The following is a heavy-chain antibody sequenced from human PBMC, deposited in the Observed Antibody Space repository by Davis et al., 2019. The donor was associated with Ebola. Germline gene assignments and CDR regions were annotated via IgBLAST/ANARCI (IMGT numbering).Heavy chain of an antibody. CDR2: IYRDGRM. J-gene: IGHJ2*01. CDR1: GFSVSDKY. D-gene: IGHD4-17*01. Sequence: PGGSLRLSCAASGFSVSDKYMSWVRQAPGKGLEWVSVIYRDGRMYHADSVKGRFTISSDDTKNTVYRQINSLRAEDTAMYHCTRHVPGDFWYFDLWGRGTLVTVSS. CDR3: TRHVPGDFWYFDL. V-gene: IGHV3-66*04.